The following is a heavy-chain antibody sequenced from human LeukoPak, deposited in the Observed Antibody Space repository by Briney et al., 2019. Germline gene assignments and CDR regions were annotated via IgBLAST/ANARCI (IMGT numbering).Heavy chain of an antibody. Sequence: GRSLRLSCAASGFTFSSYAMHWVRQAPGKGLEWVAVISYDGSNKYYADSVKGRFTISRDNSKNTLYLQMNSLRAEDTAVYYCARDTVTTELYSSDYWGQGTLVTVSS. V-gene: IGHV3-30-3*01. D-gene: IGHD4-17*01. CDR2: ISYDGSNK. CDR3: ARDTVTTELYSSDY. J-gene: IGHJ4*02. CDR1: GFTFSSYA.